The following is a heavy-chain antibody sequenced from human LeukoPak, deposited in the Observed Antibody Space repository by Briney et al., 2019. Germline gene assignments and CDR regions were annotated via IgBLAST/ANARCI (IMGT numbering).Heavy chain of an antibody. V-gene: IGHV4-59*01. CDR2: FYYSGSS. D-gene: IGHD6-19*01. CDR3: ARETGSPGAVAGLFDY. J-gene: IGHJ4*02. CDR1: GGSISGYY. Sequence: PSETLSLTCTVSGGSISGYYWSWVRQPPGRGLEWIGFFYYSGSSNYNPSPKSRVTMSVDTSRNQFSLRLTSVTAADTAVYYCARETGSPGAVAGLFDYWGQGTLVTVSS.